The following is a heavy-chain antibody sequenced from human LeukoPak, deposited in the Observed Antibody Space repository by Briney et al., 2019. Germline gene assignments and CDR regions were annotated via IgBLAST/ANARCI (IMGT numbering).Heavy chain of an antibody. CDR1: GYTFTGYY. Sequence: GASVKVSCKASGYTFTGYYMHWVRQAPGQGLEWMGWINPNSGDTNYAQKFQGRVTMTRDTSISTAYMELSRLRSDDTAVYYCARDDGSFRPIAYDIWGQGTMVTVSS. D-gene: IGHD6-13*01. J-gene: IGHJ3*02. V-gene: IGHV1-2*02. CDR3: ARDDGSFRPIAYDI. CDR2: INPNSGDT.